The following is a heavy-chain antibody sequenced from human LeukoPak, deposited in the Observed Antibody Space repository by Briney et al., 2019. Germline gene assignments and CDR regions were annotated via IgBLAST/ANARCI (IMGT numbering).Heavy chain of an antibody. J-gene: IGHJ3*02. CDR2: IVVGSGNT. Sequence: ASVKVSCKASGGTFNNYAITWVRQARGQRLEWIGWIVVGSGNTNYAQKFQERVTITRDMSTSTAYMELSSLRSEDTAVYYCAAAPDSSHDAFDIWGQGTMVTVSS. CDR3: AAAPDSSHDAFDI. CDR1: GGTFNNYA. V-gene: IGHV1-58*02. D-gene: IGHD1-14*01.